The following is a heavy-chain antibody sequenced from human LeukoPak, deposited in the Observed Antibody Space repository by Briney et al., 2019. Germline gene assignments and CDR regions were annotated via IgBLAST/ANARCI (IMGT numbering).Heavy chain of an antibody. CDR1: GYTFTSYD. CDR2: INPNSGST. Sequence: ASVKLSCKASGYTFTSYDINWVRQATGQGLEWMGCINPNSGSTNYAQKFQGRVTITRDMSISTAYMELSRLRSDDTAVYYCAREDIVVVPAAILYYYYYMDVWGKGTTVTVSS. V-gene: IGHV1-2*02. D-gene: IGHD2-2*01. CDR3: AREDIVVVPAAILYYYYYMDV. J-gene: IGHJ6*03.